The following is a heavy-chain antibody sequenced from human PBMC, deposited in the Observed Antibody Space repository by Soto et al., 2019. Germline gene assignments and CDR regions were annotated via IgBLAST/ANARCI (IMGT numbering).Heavy chain of an antibody. J-gene: IGHJ4*02. D-gene: IGHD2-2*01. CDR2: ISGYTGNT. V-gene: IGHV1-18*01. Sequence: QVQLVQSGPEVKKPGASVKVSCKATGYTFRSYGVTWVRQAPGQGLEWMGWISGYTGNTEYAQKLQGIVTMTTDTSTSTVYMELRSLGSADTAVYYCARDRGVVTSGSAYYFDYWGQGTLVTVSS. CDR3: ARDRGVVTSGSAYYFDY. CDR1: GYTFRSYG.